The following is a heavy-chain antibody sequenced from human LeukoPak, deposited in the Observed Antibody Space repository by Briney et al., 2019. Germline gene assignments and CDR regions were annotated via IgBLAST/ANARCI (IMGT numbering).Heavy chain of an antibody. V-gene: IGHV3-74*01. CDR2: INSDGSST. Sequence: PGGSLRLSCAASGFTFSSYWMHWVRQAPGKGLVWVSRINSDGSSTSYADSVKGRSTISRDNAKNTLYLQMNSLRAEDTAVYYCASLSGYSYGVDYWGQGTLVTVSS. J-gene: IGHJ4*02. D-gene: IGHD5-18*01. CDR3: ASLSGYSYGVDY. CDR1: GFTFSSYW.